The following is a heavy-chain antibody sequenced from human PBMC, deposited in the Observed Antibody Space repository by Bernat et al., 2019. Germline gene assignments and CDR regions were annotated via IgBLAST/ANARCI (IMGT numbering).Heavy chain of an antibody. CDR1: GFTFDDYA. Sequence: EVQLVESGGGLVQPGRSLRLSCAASGFTFDDYAMHWVRQAPGKGLEWVSGISWNSGSIGYADSVKGRFTISRDNAKNSLYLQMNSLRAEDTALYYCAKTVGGGWSRGDAFDIWGQGTMVTVSS. J-gene: IGHJ3*02. V-gene: IGHV3-9*01. CDR3: AKTVGGGWSRGDAFDI. CDR2: ISWNSGSI. D-gene: IGHD2-15*01.